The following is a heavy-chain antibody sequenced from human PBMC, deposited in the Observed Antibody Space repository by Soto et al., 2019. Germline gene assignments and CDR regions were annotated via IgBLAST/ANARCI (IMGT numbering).Heavy chain of an antibody. J-gene: IGHJ4*02. D-gene: IGHD3-10*01. V-gene: IGHV1-2*04. CDR2: INPNSGGT. Sequence: SVKASCKASGYAYTGYSMHWVRQATRQGLEWMGWINPNSGGTNYAQKFQGWVTMTRDTSISTAYMELSRLRSDDTAVYYCARDELRPDEYYYGSGGLPGPGAIGYWGQGTLVTVSS. CDR1: GYAYTGYS. CDR3: ARDELRPDEYYYGSGGLPGPGAIGY.